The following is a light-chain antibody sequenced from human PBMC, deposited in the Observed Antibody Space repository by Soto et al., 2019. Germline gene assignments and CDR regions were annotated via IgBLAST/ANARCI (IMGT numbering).Light chain of an antibody. CDR3: QQRSNWPWT. Sequence: DILLTQSPCTLSLSPGDRATLSCRASQSLSSSYLACYPQNPGQAPRLLIYGASSRATGIPDRFSGSGSGTDFTLTISRLEPEDFEVYYCQQRSNWPWTFGQGTKVDNK. J-gene: IGKJ1*01. V-gene: IGKV3D-20*02. CDR1: QSLSSSY. CDR2: GAS.